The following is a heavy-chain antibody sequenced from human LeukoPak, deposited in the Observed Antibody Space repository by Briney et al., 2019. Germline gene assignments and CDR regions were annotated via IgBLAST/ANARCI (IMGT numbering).Heavy chain of an antibody. CDR2: ISGSGGST. J-gene: IGHJ4*02. D-gene: IGHD3-10*01. Sequence: GGSLRLSCAASGFTFSSYAMSWVRQAPGKGLEWVSAISGSGGSTYYTDSVKGRFTISRDNSKNTLYLQMNSLRAEDTAVYYCAKDQRSMVRGVIDYWGQGTLVTVSS. CDR1: GFTFSSYA. V-gene: IGHV3-23*01. CDR3: AKDQRSMVRGVIDY.